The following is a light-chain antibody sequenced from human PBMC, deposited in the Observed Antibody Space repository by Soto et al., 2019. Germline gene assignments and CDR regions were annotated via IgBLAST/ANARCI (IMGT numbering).Light chain of an antibody. CDR2: SVS. V-gene: IGKV3-15*01. J-gene: IGKJ1*01. CDR3: QQYHSCPRT. Sequence: EIVLTQSPATLSVSPGDRASLSCRASQSISNNLAWYQHKPGQPPRLLFYSVSGRASGVPARYSGSGSGTDFTLTISSLQSEDFATYYCQQYHSCPRTFGQGTKVE. CDR1: QSISNN.